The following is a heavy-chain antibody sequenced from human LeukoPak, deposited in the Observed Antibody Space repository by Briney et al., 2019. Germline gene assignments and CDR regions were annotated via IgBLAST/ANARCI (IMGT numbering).Heavy chain of an antibody. Sequence: ASVKVSCKASGYTFTSYGISWVRQAPGQGLEWMGWISPYNGNTNYAQKLQGRVTMTTDTSTSTAYMELKSLRSDDTAGYYCAREGHRRYYYDSSGREDAFDIWAQGTMVTVSS. J-gene: IGHJ3*02. D-gene: IGHD3-22*01. CDR3: AREGHRRYYYDSSGREDAFDI. CDR1: GYTFTSYG. V-gene: IGHV1-18*01. CDR2: ISPYNGNT.